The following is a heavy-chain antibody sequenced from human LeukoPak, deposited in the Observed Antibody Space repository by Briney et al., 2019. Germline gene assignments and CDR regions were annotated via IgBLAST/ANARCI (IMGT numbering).Heavy chain of an antibody. V-gene: IGHV4-34*01. CDR2: INHSGST. CDR3: ARFGVVEVADV. Sequence: PSETLSLTCAVYGGSFSGYYWSWIRQPPGKGLEWIGEINHSGSTNYNPSLKSRVTISVDTSKNQFSLKLSSVTAADTAVYYCARFGVVEVADVWGQGTTVTVSS. CDR1: GGSFSGYY. D-gene: IGHD3-3*01. J-gene: IGHJ6*02.